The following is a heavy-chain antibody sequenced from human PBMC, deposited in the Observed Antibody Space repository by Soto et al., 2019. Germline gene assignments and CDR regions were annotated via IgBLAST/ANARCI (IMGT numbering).Heavy chain of an antibody. CDR2: ISWNTGTI. V-gene: IGHV3-9*01. D-gene: IGHD1-20*01. CDR1: GFTFDDHA. J-gene: IGHJ6*02. Sequence: EVQLVESGGRLVQPGRSLRLSCAVSGFTFDDHAIHWVRQAPGKGLEWVSGISWNTGTIGYADSVKGRFTMSSDNAKNSLYLQMNSVRPEDTALYYCAKDTLNGTTFGMDVWGQGTTVTVSS. CDR3: AKDTLNGTTFGMDV.